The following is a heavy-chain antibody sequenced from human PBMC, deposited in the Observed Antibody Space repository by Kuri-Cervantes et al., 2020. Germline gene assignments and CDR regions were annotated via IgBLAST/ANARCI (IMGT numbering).Heavy chain of an antibody. Sequence: SQTLSLTCAVSGYSISSGYYWGWIRQPPGKGLEWIGSIYHSGSTYYNPSLKSRVTISEDTSKNQFSLKLSSVTAADTAVYYCARDRGSSSYLTGDFDYWGQGTLVTVSS. J-gene: IGHJ4*02. V-gene: IGHV4-38-2*02. CDR2: IYHSGST. CDR3: ARDRGSSSYLTGDFDY. D-gene: IGHD6-6*01. CDR1: GYSISSGYY.